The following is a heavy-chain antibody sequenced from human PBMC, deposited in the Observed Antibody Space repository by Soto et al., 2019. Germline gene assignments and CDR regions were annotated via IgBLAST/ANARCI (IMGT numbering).Heavy chain of an antibody. J-gene: IGHJ4*02. V-gene: IGHV3-9*01. Sequence: LRLSCAASGFTFDDYAMHWVRQAPGKGLEWVSGISWNSGSIGYADSVKGRFTISRDNAKNSLYLQMNSLRAEDTALYYCAKDISEEGKRYYDSSGYYPGPGFDYWGQGTLVTVSS. CDR2: ISWNSGSI. CDR1: GFTFDDYA. CDR3: AKDISEEGKRYYDSSGYYPGPGFDY. D-gene: IGHD3-22*01.